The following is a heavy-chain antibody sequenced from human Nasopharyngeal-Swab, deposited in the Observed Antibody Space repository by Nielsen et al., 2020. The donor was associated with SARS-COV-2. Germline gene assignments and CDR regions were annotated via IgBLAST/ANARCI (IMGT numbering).Heavy chain of an antibody. CDR1: GGSFSGYY. V-gene: IGHV4-34*01. D-gene: IGHD6-6*01. Sequence: SETLSLTCAVYGGSFSGYYWSWIRQPPGKGLEWIGEINHSGSTNYNPSLKSRVTISVGTSKNQFSLKLSSVTAADTAVYYCARGNLEYSSSFVYYYYMDVWGKGTTVTVSS. J-gene: IGHJ6*03. CDR3: ARGNLEYSSSFVYYYYMDV. CDR2: INHSGST.